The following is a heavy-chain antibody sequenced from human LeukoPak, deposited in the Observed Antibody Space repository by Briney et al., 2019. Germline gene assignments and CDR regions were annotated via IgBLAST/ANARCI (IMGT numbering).Heavy chain of an antibody. D-gene: IGHD2-2*01. CDR2: IYYSVST. CDR1: GGSISSGGYY. V-gene: IGHV4-31*03. CDR3: ATRSAAAQGMYFDY. J-gene: IGHJ4*02. Sequence: SQTLSLTCTVSGGSISSGGYYWSWIRQHPGKGLEWIGYIYYSVSTYYNPSLKSRVTISVDTSKNQFSLKLSSVTAADTAVYYCATRSAAAQGMYFDYWGQGTLVTVSS.